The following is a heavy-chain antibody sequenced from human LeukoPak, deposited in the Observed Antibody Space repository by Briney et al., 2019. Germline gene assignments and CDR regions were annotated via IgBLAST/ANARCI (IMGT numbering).Heavy chain of an antibody. Sequence: SETLSLTCTVSGYSISSGYYWGRIRQPPGKGLEWIGSIYHSGSTYYNPSLKSRVTISVDTSKNQFSLKLSSVTAADTAVYYCARGASSGYYYLVDYWGQGTLVTVSS. J-gene: IGHJ4*02. D-gene: IGHD3-22*01. CDR1: GYSISSGYY. CDR3: ARGASSGYYYLVDY. CDR2: IYHSGST. V-gene: IGHV4-38-2*02.